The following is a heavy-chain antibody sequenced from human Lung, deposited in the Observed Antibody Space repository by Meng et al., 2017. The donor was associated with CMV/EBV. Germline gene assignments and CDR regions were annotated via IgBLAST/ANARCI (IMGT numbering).Heavy chain of an antibody. CDR1: GDSITNHNW. V-gene: IGHV4-4*02. CDR3: LRRSGGSV. Sequence: RESGPALVTPSETLSLTCAFSGDSITNHNWWAWVRQPPGKGLEWIGEIPHRGSSAYNPSLKSRVSMSIDKSKNQFSLKLTSVTAADTAVYHCLRRSGGSVWGQGTLVTVSS. D-gene: IGHD3-10*01. J-gene: IGHJ1*01. CDR2: IPHRGSS.